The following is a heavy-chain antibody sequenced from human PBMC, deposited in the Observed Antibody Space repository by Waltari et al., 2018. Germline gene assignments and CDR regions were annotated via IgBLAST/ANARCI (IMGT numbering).Heavy chain of an antibody. CDR1: GYTFTSYG. J-gene: IGHJ4*02. D-gene: IGHD4-17*01. CDR2: ISAYNGYT. Sequence: QVQLVPSGAEVKKPGASVKVSCKASGYTFTSYGISWVRQAPGHGLEGMGWISAYNGYTNYAQKLLVRVTMTTDTPTSTSYMELRSLRSDDTAVYYCARDYGDYYVFDYWGQGTLVTVSS. V-gene: IGHV1-18*01. CDR3: ARDYGDYYVFDY.